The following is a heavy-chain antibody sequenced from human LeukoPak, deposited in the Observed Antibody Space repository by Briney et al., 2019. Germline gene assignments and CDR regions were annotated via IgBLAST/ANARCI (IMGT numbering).Heavy chain of an antibody. CDR3: ASTPYSGYDGRRGDYYYYYMDV. J-gene: IGHJ6*03. CDR1: GFTLSSYW. D-gene: IGHD5-12*01. CDR2: ISYDGSNK. Sequence: SGGSLRLSCAASGFTLSSYWMSWVRQAPGKGLEGVAVISYDGSNKYYADSVKGRFTISRDNSKNTLYLQMNSLRAEDTAVYYCASTPYSGYDGRRGDYYYYYMDVWGKGTTVTVSS. V-gene: IGHV3-30*03.